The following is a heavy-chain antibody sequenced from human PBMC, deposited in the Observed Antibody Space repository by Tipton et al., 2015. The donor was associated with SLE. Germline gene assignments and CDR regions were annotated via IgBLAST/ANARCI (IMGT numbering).Heavy chain of an antibody. CDR2: INHSGST. CDR3: ARLTPWGYDY. J-gene: IGHJ4*02. CDR1: GGSFSDYI. Sequence: TLSLTCAVYGGSFSDYIWSWIRQPPGKGLEWIGEINHSGSTNYNPSLKSRVTISVDTSKNHFSLSLISVTAADTAVYYCARLTPWGYDYWGPGMLVTVSS. V-gene: IGHV4-34*01. D-gene: IGHD7-27*01.